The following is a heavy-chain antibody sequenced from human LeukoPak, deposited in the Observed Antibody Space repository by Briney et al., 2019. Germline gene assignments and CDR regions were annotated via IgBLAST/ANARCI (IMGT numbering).Heavy chain of an antibody. V-gene: IGHV1-46*01. J-gene: IGHJ4*02. CDR2: INPSGGST. Sequence: ASVKVSCKASGYTFTSYYIHWVRQAPGQGLEWMGIINPSGGSTSYAQKFQGRVTMTRDTSTSTVYMELSSLRSEDTAVYYCARDFTIFRMTHPGDYWGQGTLVTVSS. CDR1: GYTFTSYY. CDR3: ARDFTIFRMTHPGDY. D-gene: IGHD3-3*01.